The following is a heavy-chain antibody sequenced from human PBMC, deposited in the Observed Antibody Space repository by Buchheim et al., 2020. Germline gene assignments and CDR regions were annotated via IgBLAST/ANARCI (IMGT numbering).Heavy chain of an antibody. CDR2: INPSGGST. CDR1: GYTFTSYY. Sequence: VQLVQSGAEVKKPGASVKVSCKASGYTFTSYYMHWVRQAPGQGLEWMGIINPSGGSTSYAQKFQGRVTMTRDTSTSTVYMGLSRVGSEDTAVYYGGGGGGGNYCNYWGQGTL. J-gene: IGHJ4*02. V-gene: IGHV1-46*01. CDR3: GGGGGGNYCNY. D-gene: IGHD3-16*01.